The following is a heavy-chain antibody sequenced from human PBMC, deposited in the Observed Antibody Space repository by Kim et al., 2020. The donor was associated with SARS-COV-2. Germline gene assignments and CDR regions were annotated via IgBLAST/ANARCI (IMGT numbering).Heavy chain of an antibody. V-gene: IGHV3-21*01. D-gene: IGHD3-3*01. Sequence: GGSLRLSCAASGFTFSSYSMNWVRQAPGKGLEWVSSISSSSSYIYYADSVKGRFTISRDNAKNSLYLQMNSLRAEDTAVYYCARTRYPITIFGVGLPKDYYYYGMDVWGQGTTVTVSS. CDR2: ISSSSSYI. CDR3: ARTRYPITIFGVGLPKDYYYYGMDV. CDR1: GFTFSSYS. J-gene: IGHJ6*02.